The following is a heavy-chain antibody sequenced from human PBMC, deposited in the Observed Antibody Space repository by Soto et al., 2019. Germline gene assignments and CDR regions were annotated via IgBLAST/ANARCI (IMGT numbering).Heavy chain of an antibody. J-gene: IGHJ4*02. CDR2: IWYDGSDK. Sequence: GGSLRLSCAASGLTFSGFGMHWVRQAPGKGLEWVAIIWYDGSDKYYADSVKGRFTISRDNSKNTLYLQMNSLRAEDTAVYHCAFGNLSYYFDFWGQGTPVTVS. CDR1: GLTFSGFG. D-gene: IGHD3-16*01. V-gene: IGHV3-33*01. CDR3: AFGNLSYYFDF.